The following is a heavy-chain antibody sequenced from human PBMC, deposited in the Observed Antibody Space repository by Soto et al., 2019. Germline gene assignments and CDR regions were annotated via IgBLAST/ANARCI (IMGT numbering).Heavy chain of an antibody. Sequence: QVQLVQSGAEVKKPGSSVKVSCKASGGTFSSYTISWVRQAPGQGLEWMGRIIPILGIANYAKKFQGRVTITTDKSTNTAYMELSSLRSEDTGVYYCARVSSGSTVTKLYAFDIWGQGTMVTVSS. CDR3: ARVSSGSTVTKLYAFDI. V-gene: IGHV1-69*02. D-gene: IGHD4-17*01. CDR1: GGTFSSYT. J-gene: IGHJ3*02. CDR2: IIPILGIA.